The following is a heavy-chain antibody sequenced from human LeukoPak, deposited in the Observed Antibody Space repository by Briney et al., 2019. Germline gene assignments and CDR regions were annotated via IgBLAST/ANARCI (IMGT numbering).Heavy chain of an antibody. J-gene: IGHJ4*02. V-gene: IGHV3-23*01. D-gene: IGHD6-13*01. CDR1: GFTFSSYA. Sequence: PGGSLRLSCAASGFTFSSYAMSWVRQAPGKGLEWVSAISGSGGSTYYADSVKGRFTISRDNSKNTLYLQMNSLRAEDTAVYYYAKGEQLVLYLENFDYWGQGTLVTVSS. CDR3: AKGEQLVLYLENFDY. CDR2: ISGSGGST.